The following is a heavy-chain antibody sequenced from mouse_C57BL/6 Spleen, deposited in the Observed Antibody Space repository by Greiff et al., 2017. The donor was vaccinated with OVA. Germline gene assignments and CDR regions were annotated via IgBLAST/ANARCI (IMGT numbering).Heavy chain of an antibody. CDR3: ARVVRGYYAMDY. D-gene: IGHD2-14*01. Sequence: EVLLVESGGGLVKPGGSLKLSCAASGFTFSDYGMHWVRQAPEKGLEWVAYISRGSSTIYYADTVKGRFTISRDNAKNTRFLQMTSLRSEDTAMYYCARVVRGYYAMDYWGQGTSVTVSP. CDR2: ISRGSSTI. V-gene: IGHV5-17*01. CDR1: GFTFSDYG. J-gene: IGHJ4*01.